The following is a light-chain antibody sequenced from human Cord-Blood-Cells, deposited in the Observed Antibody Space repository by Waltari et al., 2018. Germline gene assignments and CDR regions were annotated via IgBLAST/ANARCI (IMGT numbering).Light chain of an antibody. CDR3: YSTDSSGNHRV. Sequence: SYELTQPPSVSVSPGQTARITCSGDALPKKYAYWYQQKSGQDPVLVIYKDSKRPPGIPERFSGSSSGTMATLTISGAQVEDEADYYCYSTDSSGNHRVFGGGTKLTVL. CDR1: ALPKKY. V-gene: IGLV3-10*01. J-gene: IGLJ3*02. CDR2: KDS.